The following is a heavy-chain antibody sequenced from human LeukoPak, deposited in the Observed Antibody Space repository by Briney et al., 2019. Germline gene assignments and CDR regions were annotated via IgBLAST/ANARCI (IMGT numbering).Heavy chain of an antibody. CDR3: AARYYYDTSGYPVGDY. V-gene: IGHV3-30-3*01. D-gene: IGHD3-22*01. J-gene: IGHJ4*02. CDR1: GFTFSSFT. CDR2: TSYDGSNK. Sequence: GGSLRLSCAASGFTFSSFTMHWVRQAPGKGLEWVAVTSYDGSNKYYADSVKGRFTISRDNAKNTLYLQMNSLRAEDTAVYYCAARYYYDTSGYPVGDYWGQGTLVTVSS.